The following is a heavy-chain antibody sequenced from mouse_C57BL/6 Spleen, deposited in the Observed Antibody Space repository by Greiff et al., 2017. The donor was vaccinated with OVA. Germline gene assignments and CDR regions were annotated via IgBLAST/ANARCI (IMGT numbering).Heavy chain of an antibody. CDR1: GYTFTSYW. D-gene: IGHD3-2*02. CDR3: ARSRQLRLHFDY. Sequence: QVQLKQPGAELVKPGASVKLSCKASGYTFTSYWMQWVKQRPGQGLEWIGEIDPSDSYTNYNQKFKGKATLTVDKSSSTAYLQLSSLTSEDSAVYYCARSRQLRLHFDYWGQGTTLTVSS. J-gene: IGHJ2*01. V-gene: IGHV1-50*01. CDR2: IDPSDSYT.